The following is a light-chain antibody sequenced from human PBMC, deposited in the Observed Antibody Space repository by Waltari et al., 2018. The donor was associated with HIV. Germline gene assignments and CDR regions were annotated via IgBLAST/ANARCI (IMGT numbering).Light chain of an antibody. CDR3: QQYNSYPFT. CDR1: QDIRNF. Sequence: DIQMTQSPSSLSASVGGRVTITCRASQDIRNFLAWFQQKPGKAPQSLIYVASSLQSGVPSNFSGSGSGTDFTLTISSLQPEDFATYYCQQYNSYPFTFGPGTKVDIK. J-gene: IGKJ3*01. CDR2: VAS. V-gene: IGKV1-16*02.